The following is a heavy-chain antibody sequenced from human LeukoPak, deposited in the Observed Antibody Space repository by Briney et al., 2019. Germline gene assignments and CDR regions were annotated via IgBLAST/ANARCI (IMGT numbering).Heavy chain of an antibody. V-gene: IGHV3-66*01. CDR1: GFTFSSYA. J-gene: IGHJ1*01. Sequence: GGSLRLSCAASGFTFSSYAMSWVRQSQAKGLEWVATFHSGGDTYYADSVKGRFTISRDDSKNMVYLQMNNLRVEDTALYYCASFTSSWHPWGQGTPVTVSS. CDR3: ASFTSSWHP. CDR2: FHSGGDT. D-gene: IGHD6-13*01.